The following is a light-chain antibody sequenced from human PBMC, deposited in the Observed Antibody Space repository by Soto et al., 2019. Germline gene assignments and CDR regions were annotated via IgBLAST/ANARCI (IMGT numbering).Light chain of an antibody. V-gene: IGKV3-11*01. Sequence: IVLTQSPGTLFLSPGEIATLSCRASQSVSSHLAWYQQKPGQAPRLLIFDASNRATGIPARFSGSGSGTDFTFTISNLEPEDFAVYYCQQRSNWSFGQGTKVDI. CDR1: QSVSSH. J-gene: IGKJ1*01. CDR3: QQRSNWS. CDR2: DAS.